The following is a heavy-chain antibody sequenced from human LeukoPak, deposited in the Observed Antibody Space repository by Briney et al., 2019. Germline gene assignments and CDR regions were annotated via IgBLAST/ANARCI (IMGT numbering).Heavy chain of an antibody. Sequence: SETLSLTCTVSGGSISPYFWSWIRQPAGKGLEYLGRISSTGNTNYNPSLRSRVTMSVDTSKNQFSLNLRSVTAADTAVYYCARAQRITMIVVVTPPDYWGQGTLVTVSS. V-gene: IGHV4-4*07. D-gene: IGHD3-22*01. CDR2: ISSTGNT. CDR3: ARAQRITMIVVVTPPDY. CDR1: GGSISPYF. J-gene: IGHJ4*02.